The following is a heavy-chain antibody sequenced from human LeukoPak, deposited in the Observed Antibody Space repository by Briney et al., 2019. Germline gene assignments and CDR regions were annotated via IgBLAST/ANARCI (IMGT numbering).Heavy chain of an antibody. Sequence: GGSLRLSCAASGFTFSSYSMNWVRQAPGKGLEWVSSISSSSSYIYYADSVKGRFTISRDNAKNSLYLQMNSLRAEDTAVYYCARGTQITMVRALFYYYYMDVWGKGTTVTISS. J-gene: IGHJ6*03. CDR1: GFTFSSYS. V-gene: IGHV3-21*01. CDR2: ISSSSSYI. D-gene: IGHD3-10*01. CDR3: ARGTQITMVRALFYYYYMDV.